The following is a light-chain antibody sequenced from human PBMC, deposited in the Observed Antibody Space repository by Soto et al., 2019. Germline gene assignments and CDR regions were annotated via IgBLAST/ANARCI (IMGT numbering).Light chain of an antibody. V-gene: IGKV1-39*01. Sequence: DIQMTQFPSTLSASVGETVTITCRASRSISTHLNWYQQKPGKAPTLLFHTASSLPSGIPSRFSGSASGADFTLTLGNLQPEDFATFCCNHTHFAPPDTFGQGTNLEIK. CDR3: NHTHFAPPDT. J-gene: IGKJ2*01. CDR1: RSISTH. CDR2: TAS.